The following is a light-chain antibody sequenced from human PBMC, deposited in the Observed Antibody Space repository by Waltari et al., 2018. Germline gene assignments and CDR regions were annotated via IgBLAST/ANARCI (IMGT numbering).Light chain of an antibody. Sequence: ETVMTQSPATLSVSPGEPATLSCRASQTISSNLAWYQQKPGQAPRLLIHGASTRAIGIPDRFSGSGSGTQFTLTISSLQSEDFAVYYCQQYNNWPPWTFGQGTKVEIK. CDR2: GAS. J-gene: IGKJ1*01. CDR3: QQYNNWPPWT. CDR1: QTISSN. V-gene: IGKV3-15*01.